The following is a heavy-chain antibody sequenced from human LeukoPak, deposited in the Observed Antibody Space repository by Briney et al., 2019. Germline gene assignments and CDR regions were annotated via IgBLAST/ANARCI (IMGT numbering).Heavy chain of an antibody. J-gene: IGHJ6*03. V-gene: IGHV4-59*12. D-gene: IGHD2-15*01. CDR2: IYFRGGT. CDR1: GGSIDNYY. Sequence: PSETLSLTCTVSGGSIDNYYWSWIRQPPGKGLEWIGYIYFRGGTSYNPSLKSRVTMSVDTSKNQFSLKLSSVTAADTAVYYCASNRPLAYYMDVWGKGTTVTVSS. CDR3: ASNRPLAYYMDV.